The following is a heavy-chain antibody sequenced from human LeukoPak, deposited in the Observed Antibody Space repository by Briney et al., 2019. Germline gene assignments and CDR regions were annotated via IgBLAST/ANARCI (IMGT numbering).Heavy chain of an antibody. CDR2: IIPIFGTA. CDR1: GDTCSSYA. CDR3: WRVTGDHYYSYMDV. D-gene: IGHD7-27*01. J-gene: IGHJ6*03. V-gene: IGHV1-69*01. Sequence: SVKLSLKSSGDTCSSYAFSWVRQAPGQGLGWMGGIIPIFGTANNAKQSQDRGTTTADESTSTHYMELSSLGSADTTVYYCWRVTGDHYYSYMDVWGKGSTVTIYS.